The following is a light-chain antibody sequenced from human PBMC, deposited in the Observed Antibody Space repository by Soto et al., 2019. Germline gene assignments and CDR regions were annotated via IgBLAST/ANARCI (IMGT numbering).Light chain of an antibody. Sequence: EIVLTQSPATLSSSPGETATLSCRASQYVGSRLAWYQHKHGQAPRLLIYYMSKRATGIPARFSGSGSGTEFTLTIISLAPDDFAIYYCHQRQSWPRTFGQGTKVEIK. CDR2: YMS. J-gene: IGKJ1*01. CDR3: HQRQSWPRT. CDR1: QYVGSR. V-gene: IGKV3-11*01.